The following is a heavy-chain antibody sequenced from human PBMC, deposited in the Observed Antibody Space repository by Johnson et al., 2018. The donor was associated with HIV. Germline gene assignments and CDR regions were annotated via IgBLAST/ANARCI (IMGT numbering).Heavy chain of an antibody. D-gene: IGHD5-18*01. CDR2: ISYNEDKK. CDR3: ARLPSGYNRDTFNI. V-gene: IGHV3-30*04. J-gene: IGHJ3*02. Sequence: QVQLVESGGGVVQPGRSLRLSCAASGFTFSSFAMHWVRQGPGKGLEWMAFISYNEDKKYYADSVKGRFTISRDNSKNILYLQMNSLRAEDTATYYCARLPSGYNRDTFNIWGQGTMVT. CDR1: GFTFSSFA.